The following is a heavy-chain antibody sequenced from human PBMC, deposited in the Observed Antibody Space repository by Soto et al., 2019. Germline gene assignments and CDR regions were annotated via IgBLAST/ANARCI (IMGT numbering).Heavy chain of an antibody. CDR2: MNPHGGHT. CDR1: GYTFTSHD. J-gene: IGHJ5*02. V-gene: IGHV1-8*01. D-gene: IGHD2-2*01. Sequence: QVQLVQSGAEVKKPGASVKVSCKASGYTFTSHDINWMRQATGQGLEWMGWMNPHGGHTNYAQKFQGRVTMTRDTSISTAYMELTSLRSEDTAVYYCASDMSTTWGQGTLVTVSS. CDR3: ASDMSTT.